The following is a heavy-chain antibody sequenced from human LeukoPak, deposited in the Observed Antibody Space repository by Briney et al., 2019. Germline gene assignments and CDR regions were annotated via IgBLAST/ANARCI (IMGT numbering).Heavy chain of an antibody. CDR1: GYTFTSYD. D-gene: IGHD1-14*01. Sequence: GASVKVSCKASGYTFTSYDIHWVRQATGQGLEWMGWMNPNSGKTGYAQRFQGRVTMTRNTSITTAYMELSSLRSEDTAVYYCVTNLDPGPEASYFDYWGQGTLVTVSS. CDR2: MNPNSGKT. CDR3: VTNLDPGPEASYFDY. V-gene: IGHV1-8*01. J-gene: IGHJ4*02.